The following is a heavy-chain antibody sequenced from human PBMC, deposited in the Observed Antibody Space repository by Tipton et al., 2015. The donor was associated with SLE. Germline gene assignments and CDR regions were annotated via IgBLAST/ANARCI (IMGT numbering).Heavy chain of an antibody. Sequence: VQLVQSGAEVKKPGESLRISCRGSEHGLTNYWITWVRQVPGKGLEWMGMIDLTDSYTRYSPSFQGQVTIAADRSTTTAYLQWNSLKASDSAMYYCARHQRFGQSSTDAFDVWGQGTLVTVSS. CDR3: ARHQRFGQSSTDAFDV. J-gene: IGHJ3*01. CDR2: IDLTDSYT. D-gene: IGHD3-10*01. V-gene: IGHV5-10-1*04. CDR1: EHGLTNYW.